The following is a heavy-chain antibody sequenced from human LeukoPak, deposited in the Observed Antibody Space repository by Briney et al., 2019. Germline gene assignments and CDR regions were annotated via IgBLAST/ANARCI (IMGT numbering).Heavy chain of an antibody. J-gene: IGHJ4*02. D-gene: IGHD3-10*01. Sequence: GASVKVSCKASGYTFTSYYMHWVRQAPGQGLEWMGIINPSGGSTSYAQKFQGRVTMTRDMSTSTVYMELSSLRSEDMAVYYCASTGFCYGSGSCPLDYWGQGTLVTVSS. CDR1: GYTFTSYY. CDR2: INPSGGST. V-gene: IGHV1-46*01. CDR3: ASTGFCYGSGSCPLDY.